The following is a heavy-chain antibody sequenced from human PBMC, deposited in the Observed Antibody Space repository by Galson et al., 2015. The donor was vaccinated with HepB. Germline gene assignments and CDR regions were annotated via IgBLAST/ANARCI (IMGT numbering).Heavy chain of an antibody. V-gene: IGHV2-5*01. Sequence: PALVKPTQTLTLTCTFSGFSLSTSGVGVGWIRQPPGKALEWLALIYWNDDKRYSPSLKSRPTITKDTSKNQVVLTMTNMDPVDTATYYCAHSRILWFGELYVDWGYWGQGTLVTVSS. J-gene: IGHJ4*02. D-gene: IGHD3-10*01. CDR3: AHSRILWFGELYVDWGY. CDR1: GFSLSTSGVG. CDR2: IYWNDDK.